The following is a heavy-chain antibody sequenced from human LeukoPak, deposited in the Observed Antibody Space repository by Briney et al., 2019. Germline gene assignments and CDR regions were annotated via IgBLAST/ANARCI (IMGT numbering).Heavy chain of an antibody. Sequence: SETLSLTCAVSGGSFSGYYWSWIRQPPGKGLEWIGEVNHSGSTNYNPSLKSRVTISVDTSKNQFSLKLSSVTAADTAVYYCARGGAIVVVPAAKRNWFDPWGQGTLVTVSS. CDR2: VNHSGST. CDR1: GGSFSGYY. CDR3: ARGGAIVVVPAAKRNWFDP. V-gene: IGHV4-34*01. D-gene: IGHD2-2*01. J-gene: IGHJ5*02.